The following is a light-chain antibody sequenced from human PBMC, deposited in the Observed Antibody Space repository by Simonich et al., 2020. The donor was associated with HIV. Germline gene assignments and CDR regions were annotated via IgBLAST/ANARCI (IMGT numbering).Light chain of an antibody. Sequence: DIVMTQSPDSLAVSLGERATINCKSSQSILYSSNNMNYLTWYQQKPGQPPKLLIYWASTRESGVPDRFSGSGSGTDFTLTISSLQAEDVAVYYCQQFNSYPYTFGQGTKLEIK. CDR2: WAS. J-gene: IGKJ2*01. V-gene: IGKV4-1*01. CDR1: QSILYSSNNMNY. CDR3: QQFNSYPYT.